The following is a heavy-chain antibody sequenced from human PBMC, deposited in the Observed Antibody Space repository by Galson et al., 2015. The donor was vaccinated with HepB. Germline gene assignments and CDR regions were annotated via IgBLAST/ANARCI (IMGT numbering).Heavy chain of an antibody. CDR2: INPNRGGT. V-gene: IGHV1-2*02. CDR1: GYIFTDYY. J-gene: IGHJ4*02. D-gene: IGHD3-10*01. CDR3: ARSYRAGRTGPFGNLGY. Sequence: SVKVSCKASGYIFTDYYIHWVRQAPGQGLEWMGWINPNRGGTNFPEKFQGRVTMTRDTSISTVYMELSRVTSDDTALYYCARSYRAGRTGPFGNLGYWGQGTLVTVSS.